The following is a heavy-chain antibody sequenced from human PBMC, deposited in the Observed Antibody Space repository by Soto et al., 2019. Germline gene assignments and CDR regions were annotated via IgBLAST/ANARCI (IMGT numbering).Heavy chain of an antibody. V-gene: IGHV5-51*01. CDR1: GYSFTSYW. CDR2: IYPDDSDT. Sequence: PGESLKISCKGSGYSFTSYWIGWVRQMPGKGLEWMGIIYPDDSDTRYSPSFQGQVTISADKSISTAYLQWSSLKASDTAMYYCARHYGDSQAGMDVWGQGTTVTVSS. J-gene: IGHJ6*02. D-gene: IGHD4-17*01. CDR3: ARHYGDSQAGMDV.